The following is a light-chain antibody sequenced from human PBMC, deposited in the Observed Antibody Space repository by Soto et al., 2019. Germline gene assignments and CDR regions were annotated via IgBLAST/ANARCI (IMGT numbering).Light chain of an antibody. CDR1: QSVSSN. V-gene: IGKV3-15*01. J-gene: IGKJ1*01. Sequence: EIVMTQSPATLSVSPGERATLSRRASQSVSSNLAWYQQKPGQTPRLLIYGASTRATGVAPRFSGSGSGTEFTLTISSLQSEDFAVYFCQQYNKWPWTFGPGTKVDIK. CDR2: GAS. CDR3: QQYNKWPWT.